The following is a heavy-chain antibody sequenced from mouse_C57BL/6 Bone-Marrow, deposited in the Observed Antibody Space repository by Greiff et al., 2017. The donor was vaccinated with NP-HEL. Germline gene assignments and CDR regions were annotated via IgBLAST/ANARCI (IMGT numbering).Heavy chain of an antibody. CDR1: GYTFTSYW. J-gene: IGHJ2*01. CDR3: ARGGYLLWLRRHYYFDY. D-gene: IGHD2-2*01. CDR2: IDPSDSYT. V-gene: IGHV1-69*01. Sequence: QVQLQQPGAELVMPGASVKLSCKASGYTFTSYWMHWVKQRPGQGLEWIGAIDPSDSYTNYNQKFKGKSTLTVDKSSSTAYMQLSSLTSEDSAVYYCARGGYLLWLRRHYYFDYWGQGTTLTVSS.